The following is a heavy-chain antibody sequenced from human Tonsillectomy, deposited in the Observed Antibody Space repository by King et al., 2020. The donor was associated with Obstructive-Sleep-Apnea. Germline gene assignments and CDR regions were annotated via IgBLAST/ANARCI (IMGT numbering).Heavy chain of an antibody. V-gene: IGHV3-73*01. D-gene: IGHD6-6*01. CDR1: GFTFSGSS. Sequence: VQLVESGGGLVQPGGALKLSCAASGFTFSGSSMHWVRQASGKGLEWVGRIKSKANSYATAYATSVKGRFTISRDDSKNTAYLQMNSLKTEDTAVYYCTRPIAARPSGMDVWGQGTTVTVSS. CDR2: IKSKANSYAT. J-gene: IGHJ6*02. CDR3: TRPIAARPSGMDV.